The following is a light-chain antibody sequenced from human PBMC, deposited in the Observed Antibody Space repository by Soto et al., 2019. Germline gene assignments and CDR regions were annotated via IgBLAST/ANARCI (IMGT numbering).Light chain of an antibody. CDR1: SGHSNYA. CDR3: QTWDSGTLV. V-gene: IGLV4-69*01. Sequence: QLVLTQSPSASASLGASVKLTCTLSSGHSNYAIAWHQQQPEKGPRYLMKCDSDGSHTKGDGIPDRFSGSSSGAERYLTISTLQSEDEADYYCQTWDSGTLVFGGGTKLTVL. CDR2: CDSDGSH. J-gene: IGLJ2*01.